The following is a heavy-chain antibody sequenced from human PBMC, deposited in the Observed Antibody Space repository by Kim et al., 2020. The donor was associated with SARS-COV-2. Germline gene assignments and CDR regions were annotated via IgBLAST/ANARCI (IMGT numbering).Heavy chain of an antibody. Sequence: GGSLRLSCAASGFIFRNFGIHWVRQAPGKGLEWVAFISNDGTFTIYADSVKGRFTISRDYSENTVYLQMDSLFAGDTAVYDCARPTSSHFDFWGQGTLVTVSS. V-gene: IGHV3-33*01. CDR3: ARPTSSHFDF. CDR1: GFIFRNFG. J-gene: IGHJ4*02. D-gene: IGHD1-1*01. CDR2: ISNDGTFT.